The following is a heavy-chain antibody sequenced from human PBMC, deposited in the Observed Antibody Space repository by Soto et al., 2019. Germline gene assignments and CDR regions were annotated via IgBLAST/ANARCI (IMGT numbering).Heavy chain of an antibody. CDR1: GGTFSTYA. CDR2: IIPVLGTT. J-gene: IGHJ4*02. CDR3: ARDLAGASSGEFDS. V-gene: IGHV1-69*08. Sequence: QVQLVQSGAEVNEPGSSVKVSCRASGGTFSTYAVSWVRQATGQGPEWMGRIIPVLGTTNYAQRFQGRITIIADKSTSSAYMELSSLRSEDTAIYYSARDLAGASSGEFDSLGQGTLVTVSS. D-gene: IGHD6-19*01.